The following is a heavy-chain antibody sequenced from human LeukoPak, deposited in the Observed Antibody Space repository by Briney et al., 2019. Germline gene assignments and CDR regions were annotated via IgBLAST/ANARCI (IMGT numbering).Heavy chain of an antibody. CDR2: INPSGGST. J-gene: IGHJ6*03. Sequence: ASVKVSCKASGYTFTSYYMHWVRQAPGQGLEWMGIINPSGGSTSYAQKFQGRVTMTRDTSTSTVYMGLSSLRSEDTAVYYCARDGPGYSSSWYGYYYYMDVWGKGTTVTVSS. D-gene: IGHD6-13*01. CDR3: ARDGPGYSSSWYGYYYYMDV. CDR1: GYTFTSYY. V-gene: IGHV1-46*03.